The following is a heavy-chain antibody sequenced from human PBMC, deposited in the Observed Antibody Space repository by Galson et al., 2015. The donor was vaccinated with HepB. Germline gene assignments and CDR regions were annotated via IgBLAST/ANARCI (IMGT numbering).Heavy chain of an antibody. CDR3: AKVGVRYGSGSYYDY. Sequence: SLRLSCAASGFTFSSYAMSWVRQAPGKGLEWVSAISGSGGSTYYADSVKGRFTISRDNSKNTLYLQMNSLRAEDTAVYYCAKVGVRYGSGSYYDYWGQGTLVTVSS. V-gene: IGHV3-23*01. D-gene: IGHD3-10*01. CDR2: ISGSGGST. CDR1: GFTFSSYA. J-gene: IGHJ4*02.